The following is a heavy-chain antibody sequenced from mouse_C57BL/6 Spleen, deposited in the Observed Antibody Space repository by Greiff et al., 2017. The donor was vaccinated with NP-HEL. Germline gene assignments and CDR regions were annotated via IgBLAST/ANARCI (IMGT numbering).Heavy chain of an antibody. Sequence: VQLVESGAELVRPGTSVKMSCKASGYTFTNYWIGWAKQRPGHGLEWIGDIYPGGGYTNYNEKFKGKATLTADKSSSTAYMQFSSLTSEDSAIYYCARRGYGPDYFDYWGQGTTLTVSS. J-gene: IGHJ2*01. CDR2: IYPGGGYT. CDR1: GYTFTNYW. CDR3: ARRGYGPDYFDY. V-gene: IGHV1-63*01. D-gene: IGHD1-1*02.